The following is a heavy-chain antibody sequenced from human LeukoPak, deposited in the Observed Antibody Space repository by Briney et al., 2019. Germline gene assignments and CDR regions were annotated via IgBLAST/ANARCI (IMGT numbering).Heavy chain of an antibody. CDR3: ARGGAARLHFQN. CDR1: GVSISTYY. J-gene: IGHJ1*01. Sequence: PSETLSLTCTVSGVSISTYYWNWIRQPPGKGLEWIGYIYHSGSTNYNPSLQSRVTISVDTSKNQFSLNLNSVTAADTAVYYCARGGAARLHFQNWGQGTLVTVSS. CDR2: IYHSGST. D-gene: IGHD6-6*01. V-gene: IGHV4-59*01.